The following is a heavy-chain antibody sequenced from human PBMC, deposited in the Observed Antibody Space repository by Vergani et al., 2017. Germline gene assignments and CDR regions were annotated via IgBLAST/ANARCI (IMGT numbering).Heavy chain of an antibody. J-gene: IGHJ6*03. D-gene: IGHD6-6*01. V-gene: IGHV3-48*04. CDR1: GFTFSSYS. CDR2: ISSSSSTI. Sequence: EVQLVESGGGLVQPGGSLRLSCAASGFTFSSYSMNWVRQAPGKGLEWVSYISSSSSTIYYADSVKGRFTISRDNAKNSLYLQMNSLRAEDTAVYYCARDPLPIAARPFYRDVWGKGTTVTVSS. CDR3: ARDPLPIAARPFYRDV.